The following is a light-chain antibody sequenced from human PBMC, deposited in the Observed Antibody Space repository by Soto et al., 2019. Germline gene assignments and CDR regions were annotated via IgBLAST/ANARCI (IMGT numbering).Light chain of an antibody. V-gene: IGKV3-20*01. CDR2: GAS. CDR3: QQYGSSPGT. Sequence: EIVLTQSPGTLSLSPGERATLSCRASQSVSSSYLAWYQQKPGQAPRLLIYGASSRATGIPDRFSGSGSGTDCTLTISRLEPEDVSVYYCQQYGSSPGTFGQGTKVDIK. J-gene: IGKJ1*01. CDR1: QSVSSSY.